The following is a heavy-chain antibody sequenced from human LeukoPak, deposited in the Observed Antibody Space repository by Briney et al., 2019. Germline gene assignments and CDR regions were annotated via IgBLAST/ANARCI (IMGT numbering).Heavy chain of an antibody. Sequence: SETLSLTCTVSGGSISSSSYYWGWIRQPPGKGLEWIGSIYYRGSTYYNPSLKSRVTISVDTSKNQFSLKVSSVTAADTAVYYCARLARGRWFDPWGQGTLVTVSS. D-gene: IGHD6-6*01. CDR3: ARLARGRWFDP. J-gene: IGHJ5*02. CDR2: IYYRGST. V-gene: IGHV4-39*07. CDR1: GGSISSSSYY.